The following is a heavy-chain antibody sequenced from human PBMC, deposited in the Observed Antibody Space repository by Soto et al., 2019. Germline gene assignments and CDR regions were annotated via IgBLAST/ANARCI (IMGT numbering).Heavy chain of an antibody. CDR1: GFTFSSYG. D-gene: IGHD3-22*01. V-gene: IGHV3-30*18. J-gene: IGHJ4*02. Sequence: GGSLRLSCAASGFTFSSYGMHWVRQAPGKGLEWVAVISYDGSNKYYADSVKGRFTISRDNSKNTLYLQMNSLRAEDTAVYYCAKDRSMIVVVTNPPGDYWGQGTRVTVSS. CDR3: AKDRSMIVVVTNPPGDY. CDR2: ISYDGSNK.